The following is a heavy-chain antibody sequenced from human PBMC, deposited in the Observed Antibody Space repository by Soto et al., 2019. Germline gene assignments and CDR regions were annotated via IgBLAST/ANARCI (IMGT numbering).Heavy chain of an antibody. CDR3: ARGQESTYDTSGYLPYYYYGLDV. CDR1: FY. CDR2: INHSGTA. V-gene: IGHV4-34*01. D-gene: IGHD3-22*01. J-gene: IGHJ6*02. Sequence: FYHNWIRQSPGKGLEWIGEINHSGTANYSPSLKGRVTMSVDTSKNQFSLRLRSVTAADTAVYFCARGQESTYDTSGYLPYYYYGLDVWGQGTTVTVSS.